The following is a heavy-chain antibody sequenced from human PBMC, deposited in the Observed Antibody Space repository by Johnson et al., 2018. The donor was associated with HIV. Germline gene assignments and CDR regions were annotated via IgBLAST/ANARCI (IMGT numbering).Heavy chain of an antibody. Sequence: QMQLVESGGGLVQPGRSLRLSCAASGFTFSNYGMHWVRQAPGKGLEWVTFIRYDGIIKYYAESVKGRFTISRDNSKNTLSLQMNSLRAEDTAVYYCVYDSSGYSQAFDIWGQGTMVTVSS. CDR3: VYDSSGYSQAFDI. V-gene: IGHV3-30*02. D-gene: IGHD3-22*01. CDR1: GFTFSNYG. J-gene: IGHJ3*02. CDR2: IRYDGIIK.